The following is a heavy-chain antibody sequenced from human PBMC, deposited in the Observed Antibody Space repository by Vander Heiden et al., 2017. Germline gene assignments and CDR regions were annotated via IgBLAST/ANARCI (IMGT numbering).Heavy chain of an antibody. V-gene: IGHV3-73*02. J-gene: IGHJ6*02. CDR3: TTPGIGASVTYYYYGMDV. CDR2: IRSKANSYAT. D-gene: IGHD6-13*01. Sequence: EVQLVESGGGWVQPGGALKLSCAASGFTFRGPTLHGVRQAAGKGLEWVGRIRSKANSYATAYAASVKGRFTISRDDSKNTAYLQMNSLKTEHTAVYYCTTPGIGASVTYYYYGMDVWGQGTTVTVAS. CDR1: GFTFRGPT.